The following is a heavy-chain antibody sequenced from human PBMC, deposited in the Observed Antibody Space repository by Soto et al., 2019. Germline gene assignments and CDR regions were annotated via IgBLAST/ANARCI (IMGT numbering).Heavy chain of an antibody. D-gene: IGHD6-6*01. CDR1: GFTFSSYA. V-gene: IGHV3-23*01. J-gene: IGHJ4*02. CDR2: ISGSDDST. CDR3: AKRSSSSTFDY. Sequence: EVQLLESGGGLVQPGESLRLSCAASGFTFSSYAMSWVRQAPGKGLEWVSVISGSDDSTYYADSVKGRFTISRDNSKNSRYLQMTSLRAEGTAVYYCAKRSSSSTFDYWGPGTLVTVSS.